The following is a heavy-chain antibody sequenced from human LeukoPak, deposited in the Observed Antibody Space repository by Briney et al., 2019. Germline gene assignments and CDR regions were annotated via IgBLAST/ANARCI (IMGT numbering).Heavy chain of an antibody. CDR1: GYTFTGYY. CDR2: INPNSGGT. CDR3: ARDPYGDYETDY. J-gene: IGHJ4*02. D-gene: IGHD4-17*01. Sequence: ASVKVSCKAPGYTFTGYYMHWVRQAPGQGLEWMGWINPNSGGTNYAQKFQGRVTMTRDTSISTAYMELSRLRSDDTAVYYCARDPYGDYETDYWGQGTLVTVSS. V-gene: IGHV1-2*02.